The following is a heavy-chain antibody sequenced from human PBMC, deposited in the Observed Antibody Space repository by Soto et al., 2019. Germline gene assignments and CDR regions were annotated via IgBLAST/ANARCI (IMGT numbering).Heavy chain of an antibody. CDR2: ISYDGSNK. V-gene: IGHV3-30*03. CDR1: GFTFSSYG. CDR3: ATCYSNYDIYYYYGMDV. J-gene: IGHJ6*02. Sequence: QVQLVESGGGVVQPGRSLRLSCAASGFTFSSYGMHWVRQAPGKGLEWVAVISYDGSNKYYADSVKGRFTISRDNSKNTLYLQMNSLRAEDTAGYYCATCYSNYDIYYYYGMDVWGQGTTVTVSS. D-gene: IGHD4-4*01.